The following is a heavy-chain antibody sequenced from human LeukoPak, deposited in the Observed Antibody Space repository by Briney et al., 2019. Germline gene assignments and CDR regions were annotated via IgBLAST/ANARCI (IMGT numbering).Heavy chain of an antibody. Sequence: GGSLRLSCAASGFTFSSYWMSWVRQAPGKGLEWVANIKQDGSEKYYVDSVKGRFTISRDNAKNSLYLQMNSLRAEDTAVYYCARNYGSGSYGYFDYWGQGTLVTVSS. CDR3: ARNYGSGSYGYFDY. D-gene: IGHD3-10*01. CDR2: IKQDGSEK. CDR1: GFTFSSYW. V-gene: IGHV3-7*01. J-gene: IGHJ4*02.